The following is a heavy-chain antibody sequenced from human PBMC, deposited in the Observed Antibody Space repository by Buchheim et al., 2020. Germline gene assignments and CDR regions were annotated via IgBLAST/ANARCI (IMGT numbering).Heavy chain of an antibody. Sequence: EVQLVESGGGLVQPGGSLRLSCAASGFTFSSYEMNWVRQAPGKGLDWVSSISSSGSTIYNADSVKGRFTISRDNTKNSVYLQMNSLRAEDTAVYYCARTPRIAAGIRTFDPWGQGTL. CDR3: ARTPRIAAGIRTFDP. J-gene: IGHJ5*02. D-gene: IGHD6-13*01. CDR1: GFTFSSYE. V-gene: IGHV3-48*03. CDR2: ISSSGSTI.